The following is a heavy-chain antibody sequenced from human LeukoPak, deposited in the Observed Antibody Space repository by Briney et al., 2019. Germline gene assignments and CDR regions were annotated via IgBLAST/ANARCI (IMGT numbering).Heavy chain of an antibody. Sequence: GGSLRLSCAASGFTFSSYWMSWVRQAPGKGLEWVANIKQDGSEKYYVDSVKGRFTISGDNAKNSLYLQMNSLRAEDTAVYYCARDWYYYDSSGYFYWGQGTLVTVSP. CDR1: GFTFSSYW. V-gene: IGHV3-7*03. CDR2: IKQDGSEK. J-gene: IGHJ4*02. CDR3: ARDWYYYDSSGYFY. D-gene: IGHD3-22*01.